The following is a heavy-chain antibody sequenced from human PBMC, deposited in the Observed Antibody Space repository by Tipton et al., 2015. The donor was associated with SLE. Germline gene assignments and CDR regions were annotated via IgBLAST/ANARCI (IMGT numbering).Heavy chain of an antibody. Sequence: LRLSCFVSGDSITSDIYYWGWIRQPPGKGLEWIGSVYDSGTTHYNPSLKSRVTISVDTSTNRLSLQLSSVTAADTALYYCARLISAYDCNFDYWGQGTLVTVSS. CDR3: ARLISAYDCNFDY. V-gene: IGHV4-39*07. J-gene: IGHJ4*02. D-gene: IGHD5-12*01. CDR1: GDSITSDIYY. CDR2: VYDSGTT.